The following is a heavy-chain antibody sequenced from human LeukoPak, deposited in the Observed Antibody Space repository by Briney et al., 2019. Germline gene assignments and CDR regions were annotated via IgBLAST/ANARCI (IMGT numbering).Heavy chain of an antibody. CDR2: IYNGGST. D-gene: IGHD2-2*01. V-gene: IGHV3-66*01. J-gene: IGHJ4*02. CDR3: AREFGTSCCNYFDC. Sequence: PGGSLRLSCAASGFTVGSTYVSWVRQAPGKGLEWVSVIYNGGSTYYADSVKGRFTISRDTSKNTVYLQLNSLRTEDTAVYYCAREFGTSCCNYFDCWGQGTLVSVSS. CDR1: GFTVGSTY.